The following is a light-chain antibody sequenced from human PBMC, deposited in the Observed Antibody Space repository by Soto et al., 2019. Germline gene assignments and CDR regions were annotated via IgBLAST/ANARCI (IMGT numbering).Light chain of an antibody. CDR1: SSNIGSNT. CDR2: TND. CDR3: SSWDDNLDAVV. J-gene: IGLJ1*01. V-gene: IGLV1-44*01. Sequence: QSVLTQPPSASGTPGQRVTTSCSGSSSNIGSNTVNWYQQLPGTAPKLLIYTNDQRPSGVPDRFSGSRSGTSASLAISGLQFDDEADYHCSSWDDNLDAVVFGAGTKVTVL.